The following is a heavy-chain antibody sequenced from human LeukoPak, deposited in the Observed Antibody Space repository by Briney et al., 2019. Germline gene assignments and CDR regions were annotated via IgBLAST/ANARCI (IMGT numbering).Heavy chain of an antibody. V-gene: IGHV4-59*01. CDR2: IYYSGST. D-gene: IGHD6-13*01. CDR1: GGSISSYY. CDR3: ARQDSSSWYNWFDP. J-gene: IGHJ5*02. Sequence: SETLSLTCTVSGGSISSYYWSWIRQPPGKGLEWIGYIYYSGSTNHNPSLKSRVTISVDTSKNQFSLKLSSVTAADTAVYYCARQDSSSWYNWFDPWGQGTLVTVSS.